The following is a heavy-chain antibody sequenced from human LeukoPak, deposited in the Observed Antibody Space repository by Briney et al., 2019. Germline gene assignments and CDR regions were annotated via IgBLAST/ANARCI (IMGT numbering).Heavy chain of an antibody. D-gene: IGHD3-22*01. CDR1: GGSINNYY. Sequence: SETLSLTCTVSGGSINNYYWSWIRQPAGKGLEWIGHIYTTGSTNYNPSLKSRVTMSVDTSKNQFSLKLSSVTAADTAMYYCARENSIGYYEVDYWGQGTLVTVSS. V-gene: IGHV4-4*07. J-gene: IGHJ4*02. CDR2: IYTTGST. CDR3: ARENSIGYYEVDY.